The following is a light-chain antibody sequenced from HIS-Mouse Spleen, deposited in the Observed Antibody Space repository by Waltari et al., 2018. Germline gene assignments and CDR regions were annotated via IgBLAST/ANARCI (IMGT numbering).Light chain of an antibody. CDR1: SSNIGSNP. Sequence: QSVLTQPPSASGTPGQRVTISCSGSSSNIGSNPVNWYQQPPGTAPKPLIYSNNQRPSGVPDRFSGSKSGTSASLAISGLQSEDEADYYCAAWDDSLNGWVFGGGTKLTVL. V-gene: IGLV1-44*01. CDR3: AAWDDSLNGWV. CDR2: SNN. J-gene: IGLJ3*02.